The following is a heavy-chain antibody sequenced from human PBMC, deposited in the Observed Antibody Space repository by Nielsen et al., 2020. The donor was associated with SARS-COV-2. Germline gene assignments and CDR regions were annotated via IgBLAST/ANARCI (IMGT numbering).Heavy chain of an antibody. J-gene: IGHJ4*02. CDR3: ARSPYDWSHFDY. Sequence: SLKISCAASRFTFSSYAMHWVRQGPGKGLEWVSGISWNSGVIGYADSVKGRITISRDNAKNSLYLQMNSLRAEDTALYYCARSPYDWSHFDYWGQGTPVTVAS. D-gene: IGHD5-12*01. V-gene: IGHV3-9*01. CDR1: RFTFSSYA. CDR2: ISWNSGVI.